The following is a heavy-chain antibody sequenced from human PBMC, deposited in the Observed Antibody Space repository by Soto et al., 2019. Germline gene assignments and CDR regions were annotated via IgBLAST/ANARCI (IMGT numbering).Heavy chain of an antibody. CDR3: ARRWGRTFAY. Sequence: SETLSLTCTVSGGSITNYYWSWIRQPPGKGLEWIGYIYYSGRTSYNPSLKSRVTISVDTSKNQFSLKLSSVTAADTAVYYCARRWGRTFAYWGQGTLVTVSA. CDR1: GGSITNYY. D-gene: IGHD7-27*01. J-gene: IGHJ4*02. V-gene: IGHV4-59*08. CDR2: IYYSGRT.